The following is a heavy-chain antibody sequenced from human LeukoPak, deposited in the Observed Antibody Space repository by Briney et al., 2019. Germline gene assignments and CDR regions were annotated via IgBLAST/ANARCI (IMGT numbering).Heavy chain of an antibody. J-gene: IGHJ4*02. CDR3: AKVSDRDSSGYYWGLES. D-gene: IGHD3-22*01. Sequence: SETLSLTCTVSGGSISGYYWSRIRQPPGKGLECIGYIYYSGSTNYNPSLKSRVTISVDTSRNQFSLKLTSVTAADTAVYYCAKVSDRDSSGYYWGLESWGQGTLVTVSS. CDR2: IYYSGST. CDR1: GGSISGYY. V-gene: IGHV4-59*08.